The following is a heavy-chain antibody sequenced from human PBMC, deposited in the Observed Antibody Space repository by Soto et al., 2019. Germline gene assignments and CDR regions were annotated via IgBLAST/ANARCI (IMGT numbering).Heavy chain of an antibody. CDR3: ARDRASYSSGWYFDY. D-gene: IGHD6-19*01. V-gene: IGHV4-59*01. CDR1: GGSISSYY. CDR2: IYYSGST. J-gene: IGHJ4*02. Sequence: SETLSLTCTVSGGSISSYYWSWIRQPPGKGLEWIGYIYYSGSTNYNPSLKSRVTISVDTSKNQFSLKLSSVTAADTAVYYCARDRASYSSGWYFDYWGQGTLVTVSS.